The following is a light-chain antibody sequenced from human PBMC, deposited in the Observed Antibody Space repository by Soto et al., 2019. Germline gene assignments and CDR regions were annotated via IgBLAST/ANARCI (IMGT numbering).Light chain of an antibody. CDR2: EVN. CDR3: CCSLTGGTPGV. Sequence: QSALTQPASVSGSPGQSITISCTGGGSDIGTNNLVSWYQHHPGKAPKLIIYEVNKRPSCISDRFSASKSGPTASLTLSGLQSEDEADYYCCCSLTGGTPGVFGGGTKLTVL. V-gene: IGLV2-23*02. J-gene: IGLJ3*02. CDR1: GSDIGTNNL.